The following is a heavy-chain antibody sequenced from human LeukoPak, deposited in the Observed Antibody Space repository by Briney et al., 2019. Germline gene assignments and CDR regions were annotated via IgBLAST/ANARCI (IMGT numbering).Heavy chain of an antibody. CDR3: ARDLITGTTEHWFDP. CDR1: GFTFSSYA. J-gene: IGHJ5*02. V-gene: IGHV3-64*01. D-gene: IGHD1-7*01. CDR2: ISSNGGST. Sequence: GGSLRLSCAASGFTFSSYAMHWVRQAPGKGLEYVSAISSNGGSTYYANSVKGRFTISRDNSKNTLYLQMGSLRAEDMAVYYCARDLITGTTEHWFDPWGQGTLVTVSS.